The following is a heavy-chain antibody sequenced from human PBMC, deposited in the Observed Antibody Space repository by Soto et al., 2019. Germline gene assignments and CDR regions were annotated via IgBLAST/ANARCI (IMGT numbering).Heavy chain of an antibody. CDR2: ISGSGGST. V-gene: IGHV3-23*01. CDR3: AKDRIYLYGSGKAPTYSENY. Sequence: GGSLRLSCAASGFTFSSYAMSWVRQAPGKGLEWVSAISGSGGSTYYADSVKGRFTISRDNSKNTLYLQMNSLRAEDTAVYYCAKDRIYLYGSGKAPTYSENYWGQGTLVTVSS. D-gene: IGHD3-10*01. J-gene: IGHJ4*02. CDR1: GFTFSSYA.